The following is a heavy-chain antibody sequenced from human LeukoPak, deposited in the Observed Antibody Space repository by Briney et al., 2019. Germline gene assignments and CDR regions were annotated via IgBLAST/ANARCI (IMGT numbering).Heavy chain of an antibody. CDR3: AKGMVRGVPGYYFDY. CDR1: GFTFSSYA. D-gene: IGHD3-10*01. Sequence: GGSLRLSCAASGFTFSSYAMSWVRQAPGKGPEWDSAISGSGGSTYYADSVKGRFTISRDNSKNTPYLQMNSLRAEDTAVYYCAKGMVRGVPGYYFDYWGQGTLVTVSS. J-gene: IGHJ4*02. CDR2: ISGSGGST. V-gene: IGHV3-23*01.